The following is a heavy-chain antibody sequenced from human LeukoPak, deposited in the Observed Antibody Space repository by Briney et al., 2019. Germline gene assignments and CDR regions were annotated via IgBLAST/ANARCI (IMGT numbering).Heavy chain of an antibody. CDR3: ARERLGHYYYGMDV. Sequence: PSETLSLTCAVYGGSFSGYYWSWIRQPPGKGLEWIGEINHSGSTNYNPSLKSRVTISVDTSKNQFSLKLSSVTAADTAVYYCARERLGHYYYGMDVWGQGTTVTVSS. V-gene: IGHV4-34*01. D-gene: IGHD3-9*01. J-gene: IGHJ6*02. CDR2: INHSGST. CDR1: GGSFSGYY.